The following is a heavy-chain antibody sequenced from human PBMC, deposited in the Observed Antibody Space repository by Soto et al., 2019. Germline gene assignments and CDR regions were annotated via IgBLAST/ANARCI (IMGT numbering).Heavy chain of an antibody. CDR2: INPSGGST. CDR1: GYTFTSYY. J-gene: IGHJ3*02. Sequence: ASVKVSCKASGYTFTSYYMHWVRQAPGQGLEWMGIINPSGGSTSYAQKFQGRVTMTRDTSTSTVYMELSSLRSEDTAVYYCASASLWGGDCYKDDAFDIWGQGTMVTVSS. D-gene: IGHD2-21*01. CDR3: ASASLWGGDCYKDDAFDI. V-gene: IGHV1-46*03.